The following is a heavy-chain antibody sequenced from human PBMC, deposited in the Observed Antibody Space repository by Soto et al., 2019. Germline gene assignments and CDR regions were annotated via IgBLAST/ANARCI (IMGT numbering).Heavy chain of an antibody. D-gene: IGHD2-21*01. CDR1: GGSMSSGGYS. CDR3: ARGSRFCGGDCYPPFWFDP. Sequence: QLQLQESGSRLVKPSQTLSLTCAVSGGSMSSGGYSWSWIRQPPGKGLEWIGYIYHSGSTFYNPSHNRRVTKSLDTSNIQFSLQLRSVTAADTAVHHCARGSRFCGGDCYPPFWFDPWGQGTLVTVSS. V-gene: IGHV4-30-2*01. CDR2: IYHSGST. J-gene: IGHJ5*02.